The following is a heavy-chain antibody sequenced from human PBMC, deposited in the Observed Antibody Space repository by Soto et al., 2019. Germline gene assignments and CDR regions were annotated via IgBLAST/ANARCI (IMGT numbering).Heavy chain of an antibody. D-gene: IGHD3-16*01. CDR3: ARLTTLTSDYYYYYMDV. Sequence: SETLSLTCTVSGGSISSYYWSWIRQPPGKGLEWIGYIYYSGSTNYNPSLKSRVTISVDTSKNQFSLKLSSVTAADTAVYYCARLTTLTSDYYYYYMDVWGKGTTVTVSS. CDR1: GGSISSYY. J-gene: IGHJ6*03. V-gene: IGHV4-59*01. CDR2: IYYSGST.